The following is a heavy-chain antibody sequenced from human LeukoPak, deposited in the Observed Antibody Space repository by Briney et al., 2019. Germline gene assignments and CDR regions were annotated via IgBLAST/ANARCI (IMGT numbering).Heavy chain of an antibody. J-gene: IGHJ5*02. Sequence: SETLSLTCTASGGSISSGSYYCAWIRQPPGKGLEWIGSIYYSGSTYYSPSLKSRVTISVDTSKNQFSLRLRSVTAADTAVYYCARHYYGSGVSSPGWFDPWGQGTLVTVSS. D-gene: IGHD3-10*01. V-gene: IGHV4-39*01. CDR1: GGSISSGSYY. CDR2: IYYSGST. CDR3: ARHYYGSGVSSPGWFDP.